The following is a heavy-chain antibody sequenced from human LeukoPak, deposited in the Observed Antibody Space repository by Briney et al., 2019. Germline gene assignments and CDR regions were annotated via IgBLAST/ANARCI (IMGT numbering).Heavy chain of an antibody. D-gene: IGHD5-12*01. V-gene: IGHV4-39*01. Sequence: SETLSLTCTVSGGSISSSSYYWGWIRQPPGKGLEWIGSIYYSGSTYYNPSLKSRVTISVDTSKNQLSLKLSSVTAADTAVYYCARQSRRGYDTRFDYWGQGSLVTVSS. CDR3: ARQSRRGYDTRFDY. CDR1: GGSISSSSYY. J-gene: IGHJ4*02. CDR2: IYYSGST.